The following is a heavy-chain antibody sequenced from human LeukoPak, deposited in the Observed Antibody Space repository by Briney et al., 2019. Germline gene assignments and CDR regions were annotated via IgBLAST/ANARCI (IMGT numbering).Heavy chain of an antibody. CDR3: AKDLGYYDSSANFDY. Sequence: GGSLRLSCAASGFTFSSYGMHWVRQAPGKGLEWVSAISGSGGSTYYADSVKGRFTISRDNSKNTLYLQMNSLRAEDTAVYHCAKDLGYYDSSANFDYWGQGTLVTVSS. J-gene: IGHJ4*02. V-gene: IGHV3-23*01. D-gene: IGHD3-22*01. CDR2: ISGSGGST. CDR1: GFTFSSYG.